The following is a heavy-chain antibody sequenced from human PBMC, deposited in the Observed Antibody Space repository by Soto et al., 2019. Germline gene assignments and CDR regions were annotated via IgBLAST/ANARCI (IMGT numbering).Heavy chain of an antibody. V-gene: IGHV3-21*01. CDR1: GFTFSRYS. CDR2: ISSSSSYI. CDR3: ARESGITMVRGVLLS. D-gene: IGHD3-10*01. Sequence: GGSLILSCGTTGFTFSRYSMNWVRQAPGKGLEWVSSISSSSSYIYYADSVKGRFTISRDNAKNSLYLQMNSLRAEDTAVYYCARESGITMVRGVLLSWGQGTLVTVSS. J-gene: IGHJ5*02.